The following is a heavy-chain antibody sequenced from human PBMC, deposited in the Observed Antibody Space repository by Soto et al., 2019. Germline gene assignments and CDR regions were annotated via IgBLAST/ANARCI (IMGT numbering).Heavy chain of an antibody. CDR1: GISFSGYA. J-gene: IGHJ4*02. CDR3: ARDSPPDY. CDR2: MSYDGSNE. V-gene: IGHV3-30-3*01. Sequence: QVQLVESGGGVVQPGRSLRLSCAASGISFSGYAMHWVRQAPGKGLEWMAVMSYDGSNENYADSVKGRFTISRDDSKNEQYLQMSSLRPEDTAVYYCARDSPPDYWGQGTLVTVSS.